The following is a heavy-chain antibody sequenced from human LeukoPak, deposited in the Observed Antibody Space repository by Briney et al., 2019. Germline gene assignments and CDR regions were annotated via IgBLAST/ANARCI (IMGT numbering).Heavy chain of an antibody. J-gene: IGHJ4*02. D-gene: IGHD3-3*01. Sequence: SETLSLTCSVSGGSISSSSYYWGWIRQPPGRGLEWIGRIYYSGSTYYNPSLKSRVTISVDTSKNQFSLRLSSVTAADTAVYYCVVFWSGASHNWGQGTLVTVSS. CDR1: GGSISSSSYY. V-gene: IGHV4-39*01. CDR2: IYYSGST. CDR3: VVFWSGASHN.